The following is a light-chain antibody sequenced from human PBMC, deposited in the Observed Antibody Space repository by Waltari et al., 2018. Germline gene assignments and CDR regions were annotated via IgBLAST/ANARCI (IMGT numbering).Light chain of an antibody. V-gene: IGKV3-20*01. CDR3: QHYVRLPAT. CDR1: QTVSRS. CDR2: DAS. J-gene: IGKJ1*01. Sequence: EFVLTQSPGTLSLSPGARSTLSCRASQTVSRSLTWYQQKPGQAPRVLIYDASRRATGIPDRFSGSGSGTDFSLTISRLQPEDFAVYYCQHYVRLPATFGQGTKVEIK.